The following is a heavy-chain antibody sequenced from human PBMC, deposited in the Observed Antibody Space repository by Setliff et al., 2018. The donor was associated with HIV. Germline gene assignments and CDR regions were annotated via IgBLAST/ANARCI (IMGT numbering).Heavy chain of an antibody. D-gene: IGHD5-18*01. V-gene: IGHV3-66*01. CDR2: IYSCDIT. J-gene: IGHJ4*02. Sequence: GSLRLSCAASGFTVSSNYMSWVRQAPGKGLEWVSVIYSCDITYYADSVKGRFTISRDNSKNTLYLQMNSLRAEDTAVYYCARDHGYSYGTIDYWGQGTLVTVSS. CDR1: GFTVSSNY. CDR3: ARDHGYSYGTIDY.